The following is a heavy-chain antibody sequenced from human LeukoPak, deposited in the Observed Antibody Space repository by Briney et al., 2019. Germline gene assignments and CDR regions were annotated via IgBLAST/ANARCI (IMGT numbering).Heavy chain of an antibody. V-gene: IGHV4-38-2*02. CDR1: GYSISSGYY. CDR2: IYHSGST. D-gene: IGHD4-23*01. CDR3: ARSSTRWYRTFPPREAYYMDV. J-gene: IGHJ6*03. Sequence: SETLSLTCTVSGYSISSGYYWGWIRQPPGKGLEWIGSIYHSGSTYYNPSLKSRVTISVDTSKNQFSLKLSSVTAADTAVYYCARSSTRWYRTFPPREAYYMDVWGKGTTVTVSS.